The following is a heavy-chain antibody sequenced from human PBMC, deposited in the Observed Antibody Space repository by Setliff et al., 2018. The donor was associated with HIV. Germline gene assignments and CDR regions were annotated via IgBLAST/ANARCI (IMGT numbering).Heavy chain of an antibody. J-gene: IGHJ4*02. CDR1: GGPLTDHY. CDR2: VHHTGYL. D-gene: IGHD6-13*01. V-gene: IGHV4-34*01. CDR3: VTSSSWSSRLNF. Sequence: SETLSLTCAVHGGPLTDHYWNWIRQSPGKGLEWIAEVHHTGYLNYNPSLKSRVTISRDPSTKQFSLKMTSMTAADTAVYYCVTSSSWSSRLNFWGQGMLVTVSS.